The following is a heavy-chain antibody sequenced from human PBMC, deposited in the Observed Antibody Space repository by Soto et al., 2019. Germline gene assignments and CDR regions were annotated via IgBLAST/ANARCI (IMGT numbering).Heavy chain of an antibody. CDR2: IIPFYGTA. CDR1: GDTFTKYA. D-gene: IGHD2-15*01. J-gene: IGHJ5*01. Sequence: QVQLVQSGAEVKKPGSSVKVSCKASGDTFTKYAISWVRQAPGQGLEWMGGIIPFYGTAHYADKFQDRVTIIADTSTSTADMELSSLRPEDTAVYYCARDLGGCSAGSCRYNWLDSWGQGTLVTVSS. CDR3: ARDLGGCSAGSCRYNWLDS. V-gene: IGHV1-69*06.